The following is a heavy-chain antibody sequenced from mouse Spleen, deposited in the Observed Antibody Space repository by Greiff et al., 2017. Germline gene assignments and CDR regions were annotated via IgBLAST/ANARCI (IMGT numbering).Heavy chain of an antibody. V-gene: IGHV5-9-1*02. D-gene: IGHD1-1*01. CDR1: GFTFSSYA. CDR2: ISSGGYYI. Sequence: EVQGVESGEGLVKPGGSLKLSCAASGFTFSSYAMSWVRQTPEKRLEWVAYISSGGYYIYYADTVKGRFTISRDNARNTLYLQMSSLKSEDTAMYYCTRDITTDYYAMDYWGQGTSVTVSS. J-gene: IGHJ4*01. CDR3: TRDITTDYYAMDY.